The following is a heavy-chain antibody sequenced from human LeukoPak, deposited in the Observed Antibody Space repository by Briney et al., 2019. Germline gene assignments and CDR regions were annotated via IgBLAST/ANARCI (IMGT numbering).Heavy chain of an antibody. D-gene: IGHD3-10*01. Sequence: SETLSLTCTVSGVSISSYYWSWIRQPPGKGLEWIGYIYYSGSTNYNPSLKSRVTTSVDTSKNQFSLKLSSVTAADTAVYYCARLIYYGSGSYRIYYFDYWGQGTLVTVSS. J-gene: IGHJ4*02. CDR1: GVSISSYY. V-gene: IGHV4-59*08. CDR3: ARLIYYGSGSYRIYYFDY. CDR2: IYYSGST.